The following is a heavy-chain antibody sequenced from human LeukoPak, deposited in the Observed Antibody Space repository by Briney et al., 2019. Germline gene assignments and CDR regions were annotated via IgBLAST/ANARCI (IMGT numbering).Heavy chain of an antibody. V-gene: IGHV1-2*02. CDR2: INPNSGGT. CDR3: ARGRIAAAGTGPYYYYYYMDV. J-gene: IGHJ6*03. Sequence: ASVKVSCKASGYTFTGYYMHWVRQAPGQGLEWMGWINPNSGGTNYAQKFQGRVTMTRHTSISTAYMELSRLRSDDTAVYYCARGRIAAAGTGPYYYYYYMDVWGKGTTVTVSS. CDR1: GYTFTGYY. D-gene: IGHD6-13*01.